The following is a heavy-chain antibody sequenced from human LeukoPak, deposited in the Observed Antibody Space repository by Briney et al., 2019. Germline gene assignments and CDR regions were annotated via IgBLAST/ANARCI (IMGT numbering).Heavy chain of an antibody. V-gene: IGHV3-23*01. CDR3: AVRGVRLGY. J-gene: IGHJ4*02. Sequence: GGSLRLSCAASGFTFSSYAMSWARQAPGKGLEWVPAISGSGGSTYYADSVKGRFTISRDNSKNTLYLQMNSLRAEDTAVYYCAVRGVRLGYWGQGTLVTVSS. CDR1: GFTFSSYA. CDR2: ISGSGGST. D-gene: IGHD3-10*01.